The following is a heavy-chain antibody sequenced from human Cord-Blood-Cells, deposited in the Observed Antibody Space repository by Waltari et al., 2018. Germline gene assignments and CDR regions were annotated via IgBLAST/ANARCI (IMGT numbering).Heavy chain of an antibody. CDR1: GGSFSGYY. CDR2: INHSGST. CDR3: ASSGAGNWYFDL. D-gene: IGHD7-27*01. Sequence: QVQLQQWGAGLLKPSETLSPTCAVYGGSFSGYYWSWIRQPPGKGLEWIGEINHSGSTNYNPSLKSRVTISVDTSKNQFSLKLSSVTAADTAVYYCASSGAGNWYFDLWGRGTLVTVSS. J-gene: IGHJ2*01. V-gene: IGHV4-34*01.